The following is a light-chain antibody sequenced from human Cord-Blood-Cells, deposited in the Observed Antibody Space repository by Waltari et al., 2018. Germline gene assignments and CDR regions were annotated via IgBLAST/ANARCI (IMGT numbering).Light chain of an antibody. CDR3: SSYTSSSTLVV. CDR2: DVS. J-gene: IGLJ2*01. CDR1: SCDVGGYNY. V-gene: IGLV2-14*01. Sequence: QSALTQPASVSGSPGQSITLSCTGTSCDVGGYNYVSWYQQHPSKAANYMIYDVSNRPSGVSNRFSGSTSGKTASLTISGLQAEDKAVYYCSSYTSSSTLVVFGGGTKLTVL.